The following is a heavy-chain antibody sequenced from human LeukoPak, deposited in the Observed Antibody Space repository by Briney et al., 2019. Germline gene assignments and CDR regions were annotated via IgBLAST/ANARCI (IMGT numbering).Heavy chain of an antibody. V-gene: IGHV3-48*01. CDR1: GFTFSSYE. D-gene: IGHD3-10*01. Sequence: GGSLRLSCAASGFTFSSYEMNWVRQAPGKGLEWVSYISSSSSTIYYADSVKGRFTISRDNAKNSLYLQMNSLRAEDTAVYYCARALWFGETFPAYWGQGTLVTVSS. CDR2: ISSSSSTI. J-gene: IGHJ4*02. CDR3: ARALWFGETFPAY.